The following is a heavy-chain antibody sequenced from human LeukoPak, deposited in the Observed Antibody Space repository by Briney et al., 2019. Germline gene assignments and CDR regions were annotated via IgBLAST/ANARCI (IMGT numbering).Heavy chain of an antibody. CDR2: MNPNSGNT. CDR1: EYTFTSYD. J-gene: IGHJ6*02. V-gene: IGHV1-8*01. D-gene: IGHD4-17*01. CDR3: ARAFHDYGDYIRYYYGMDV. Sequence: HRASVKVSCKASEYTFTSYDINWVRQATGQGLEWMGWMNPNSGNTGYAQKFQGRVSMTRNTSISTAYMELSSLRSEDTAVYYCARAFHDYGDYIRYYYGMDVWGQGTTVTVSS.